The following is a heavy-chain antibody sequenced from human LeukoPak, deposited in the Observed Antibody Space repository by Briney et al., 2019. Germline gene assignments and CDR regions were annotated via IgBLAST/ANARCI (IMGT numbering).Heavy chain of an antibody. CDR2: ISSSSSYI. V-gene: IGHV3-21*01. D-gene: IGHD5-24*01. CDR1: GFTFSSYS. CDR3: ARAAGEMATIRY. Sequence: GGSLRLSCAASGFTFSSYSMNWVRQAPGKGLEWVSSISSSSSYIYYADSVKGRFTISRDIAKNSLYLQMNSLRAEDTAVYYCARAAGEMATIRYWGQGTLVTVSS. J-gene: IGHJ4*02.